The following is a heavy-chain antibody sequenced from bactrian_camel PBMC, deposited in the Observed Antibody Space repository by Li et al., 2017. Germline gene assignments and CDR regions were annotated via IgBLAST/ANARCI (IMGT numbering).Heavy chain of an antibody. V-gene: IGHV3S40*01. CDR1: GFEFSRYD. CDR2: IYTGGGMT. CDR3: AAGQGVGWCLDVIRVGAEPDFDY. Sequence: VQLVESGGTLVQADGSLQISCRATGFEFSRYDLAWFRRIPGQGREGVAGIYTGGGMTYYAKSVKGRFSISRDIAKNAVNLQMNSLKPEDTATYYCAAGQGVGWCLDVIRVGAEPDFDYWGHGTQVTVS. J-gene: IGHJ6*01. D-gene: IGHD5*01.